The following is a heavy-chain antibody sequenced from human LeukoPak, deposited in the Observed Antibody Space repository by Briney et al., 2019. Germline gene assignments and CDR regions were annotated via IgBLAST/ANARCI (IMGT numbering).Heavy chain of an antibody. CDR2: IYYSGST. V-gene: IGHV4-39*01. Sequence: PSETLSLTCTVSGGSISSYYWSWIRQPPGKGLEWIGSIYYSGSTYYNPSLKSRVTISVDTSKNQFSLKLSSVTAADTAVYHCASFPLPDGMDVWGQGTTVTVSS. CDR3: ASFPLPDGMDV. CDR1: GGSISSYY. J-gene: IGHJ6*02.